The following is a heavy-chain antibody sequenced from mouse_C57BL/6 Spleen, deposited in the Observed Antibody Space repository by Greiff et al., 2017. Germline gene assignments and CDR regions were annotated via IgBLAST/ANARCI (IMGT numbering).Heavy chain of an antibody. Sequence: VQLVESGPGLVQPSQSLSITCTVSGFSLTSYGVHWVRQSPGKGLEWLGVIWSGGSTDYNAAFISRLSISKDNSKSQVFFKMNSLQADDTAIYYCARTTVVADYYAMDYWGQGTSVTVSS. V-gene: IGHV2-2*01. J-gene: IGHJ4*01. CDR2: IWSGGST. CDR1: GFSLTSYG. D-gene: IGHD1-1*01. CDR3: ARTTVVADYYAMDY.